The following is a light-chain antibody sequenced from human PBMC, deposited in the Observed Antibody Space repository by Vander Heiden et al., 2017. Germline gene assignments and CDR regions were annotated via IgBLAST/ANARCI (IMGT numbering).Light chain of an antibody. Sequence: DIQMTQSPSSLSASVGDRVTITCRASQSISSYLNWYQQKPGKAPKLLIYAASSLQSGVPSRLSGRGSGTDFTLTISRLQPEDFATYYCRQSDSTPYTFSQGTKLEIK. CDR1: QSISSY. CDR3: RQSDSTPYT. J-gene: IGKJ2*01. V-gene: IGKV1-39*01. CDR2: AAS.